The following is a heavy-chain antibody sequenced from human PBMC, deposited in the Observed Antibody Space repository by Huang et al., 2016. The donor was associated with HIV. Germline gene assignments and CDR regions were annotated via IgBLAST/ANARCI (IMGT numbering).Heavy chain of an antibody. CDR2: ISNEGSSK. J-gene: IGHJ4*02. V-gene: IGHV3-30*18. Sequence: QVQLVASGGGVVQPGRSLSLSCAAFGFTFKKFDMHWVRQGLGKWLEWVAMISNEGSSKYHADYVKCRFTISRDNSKNTVYLQMNSLRVEDTAVYYCAKDGRGSGTYYDYFEYWGQGTLVTVSS. CDR1: GFTFKKFD. CDR3: AKDGRGSGTYYDYFEY. D-gene: IGHD1-26*01.